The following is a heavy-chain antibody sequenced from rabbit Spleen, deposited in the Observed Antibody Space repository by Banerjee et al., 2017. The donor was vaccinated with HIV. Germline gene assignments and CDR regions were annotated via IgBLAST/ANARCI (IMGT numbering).Heavy chain of an antibody. J-gene: IGHJ4*01. CDR1: GFSLSSYS. Sequence: EESGGDLVKPGASLTLTCTVSGFSLSSYSMSWVRQAPGKGPEWIGCISTGGDNIWYASWVNGRFTISRSTSLNTVTLQMTSLTVADTATYFCARKPYGGDGDALWGPGTLVTVS. V-gene: IGHV1S47*01. CDR3: ARKPYGGDGDAL. D-gene: IGHD6-1*01. CDR2: ISTGGDNI.